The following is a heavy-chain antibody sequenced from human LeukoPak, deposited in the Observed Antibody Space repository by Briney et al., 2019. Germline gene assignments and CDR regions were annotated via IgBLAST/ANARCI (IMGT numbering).Heavy chain of an antibody. CDR2: IYYTGST. D-gene: IGHD6-13*01. CDR1: GGSISSYY. Sequence: SETLSLTCTVSGGSISSYYWSWIRQPPGKGLEWIGYIYYTGSTNYNPSLKSRVTMSADTSKNQFSLKLSSVTAADTAVYYCARDRPTPYSSSSTRWFDPWGQGTLVTVSS. J-gene: IGHJ5*02. CDR3: ARDRPTPYSSSSTRWFDP. V-gene: IGHV4-59*01.